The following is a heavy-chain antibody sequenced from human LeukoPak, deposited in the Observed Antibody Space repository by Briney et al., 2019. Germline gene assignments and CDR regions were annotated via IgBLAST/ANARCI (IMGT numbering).Heavy chain of an antibody. CDR2: FDPEDGET. J-gene: IGHJ6*02. V-gene: IGHV1-24*01. Sequence: GASVKVSCKVSGYTLTELSMHWVRQAPGKGLEWMGGFDPEDGETIYAQKFQGRVTMTEDTSTDTAYMELSSLRSEDTAVYYCARDNRRSAYDGSGSYLIYYYGMDVWGQGTTVTVSS. CDR1: GYTLTELS. CDR3: ARDNRRSAYDGSGSYLIYYYGMDV. D-gene: IGHD3-10*01.